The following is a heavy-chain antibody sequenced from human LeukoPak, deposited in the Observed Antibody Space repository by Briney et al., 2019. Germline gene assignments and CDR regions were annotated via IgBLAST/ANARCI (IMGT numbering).Heavy chain of an antibody. V-gene: IGHV4-39*07. Sequence: SETLSLTCTVSGGSISNGDYYWGWIRQPPGKGLEWIGSIYYSGSTYYNPSLKSRVTISVDTSKNQFSLKLSSVTAADTAVYYCARDSGVGYWGQGTLVTVSS. CDR2: IYYSGST. CDR3: ARDSGVGY. J-gene: IGHJ4*02. CDR1: GGSISNGDYY.